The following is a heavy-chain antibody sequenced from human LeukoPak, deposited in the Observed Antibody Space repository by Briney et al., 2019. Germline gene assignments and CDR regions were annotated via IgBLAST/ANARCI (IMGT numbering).Heavy chain of an antibody. CDR1: GGSISSYY. CDR3: ARDLTLRSGSYRYMDI. D-gene: IGHD1-26*01. J-gene: IGHJ6*04. V-gene: IGHV4-59*01. Sequence: SETLSLTCTVSGGSISSYYWSWIRQPPGKGLEWIGYIYYSGSTNYNPSLKSRVTISVDTSKNQFSLKLSSVTAADTAVYYCARDLTLRSGSYRYMDIWGKGTTVTVSS. CDR2: IYYSGST.